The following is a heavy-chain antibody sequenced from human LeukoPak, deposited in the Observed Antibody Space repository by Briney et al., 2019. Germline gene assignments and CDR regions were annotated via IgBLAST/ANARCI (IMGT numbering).Heavy chain of an antibody. Sequence: PAQTLSLTCTVACGSISMYYWSEIRQPPGKRLEWIVYIYYSVSTNYNPSLKSRVTISVDTSKNQFSLKLSSVTAADTAVYYCARADPWNRGFDAFDIWGQGTMVTVSS. D-gene: IGHD1-1*01. V-gene: IGHV4-59*01. J-gene: IGHJ3*02. CDR2: IYYSVST. CDR3: ARADPWNRGFDAFDI. CDR1: CGSISMYY.